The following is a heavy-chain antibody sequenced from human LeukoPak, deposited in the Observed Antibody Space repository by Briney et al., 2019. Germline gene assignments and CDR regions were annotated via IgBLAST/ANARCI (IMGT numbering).Heavy chain of an antibody. V-gene: IGHV3-74*01. CDR1: GFTFSSYW. CDR3: ARDRFTYFPFDY. J-gene: IGHJ4*02. CDR2: INTDGSST. Sequence: PGGSLRLSCAASGFTFSSYWMHWVRQAPGKGLVWVSRINTDGSSTSYAESVKGRFTISRDNAKNTLYLQMNSLRAEDTAVYYCARDRFTYFPFDYWGQGTLVTVSS. D-gene: IGHD3-16*02.